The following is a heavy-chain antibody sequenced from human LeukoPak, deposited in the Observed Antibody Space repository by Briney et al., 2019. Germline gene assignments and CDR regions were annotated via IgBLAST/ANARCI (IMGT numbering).Heavy chain of an antibody. CDR1: GGSFSGYY. V-gene: IGHV4-34*01. CDR3: ARGFRARSYDYVWGSYRYGVDYYYYHMDV. CDR2: INHSGST. J-gene: IGHJ6*03. D-gene: IGHD3-16*02. Sequence: SETLSLTCAVYGGSFSGYYWSWIPQPPGKGLEWIGEINHSGSTTYNPSLTSRVTISVDTSKNQFSLKLSSVTAADTAVYYCARGFRARSYDYVWGSYRYGVDYYYYHMDVWGKGTTVTVSS.